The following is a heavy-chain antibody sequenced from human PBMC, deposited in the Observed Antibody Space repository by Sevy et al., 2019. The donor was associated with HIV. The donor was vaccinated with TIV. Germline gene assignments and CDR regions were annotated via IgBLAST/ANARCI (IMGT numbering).Heavy chain of an antibody. D-gene: IGHD6-13*01. CDR3: ERYPIDVSISNWYYCDY. Sequence: ASVKVSCKTSGYTFTSYGITWVRQAPGQGLEWMAWVSANYGNTKSAQKFQDRVTMTTDTSTSTAYMELKSLRSDDTAIYFHERYPIDVSISNWYYCDYWGQGTLVTVSS. J-gene: IGHJ4*02. CDR1: GYTFTSYG. CDR2: VSANYGNT. V-gene: IGHV1-18*01.